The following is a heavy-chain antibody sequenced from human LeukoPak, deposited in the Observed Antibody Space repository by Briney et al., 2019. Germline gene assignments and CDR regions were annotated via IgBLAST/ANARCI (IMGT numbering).Heavy chain of an antibody. D-gene: IGHD2-21*01. CDR3: ARDLFGRYFDL. Sequence: ASVKVSCKASGYTFTSYYMHWVRQAPGQGLEWMGIINPSGGSTSYAQKFQGRVTMTRDTSTSTVYMELSSLRPEDTAVYYCARDLFGRYFDLWGRGTLVTVSS. V-gene: IGHV1-46*01. J-gene: IGHJ2*01. CDR1: GYTFTSYY. CDR2: INPSGGST.